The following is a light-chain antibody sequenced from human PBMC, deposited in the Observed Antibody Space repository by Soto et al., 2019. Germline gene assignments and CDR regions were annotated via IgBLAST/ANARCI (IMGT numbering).Light chain of an antibody. CDR1: QSLANSF. CDR3: QQYGTSEII. Sequence: EFVLTQSPGTLSLSPGARATISCRASQSLANSFIAWYQQKPGQAPRLLIYDTSSRASGIPDRFSGSGSGTDFTLTISRLETEDFAVFYCQQYGTSEIIFGQGTRLEIK. CDR2: DTS. J-gene: IGKJ5*01. V-gene: IGKV3-20*01.